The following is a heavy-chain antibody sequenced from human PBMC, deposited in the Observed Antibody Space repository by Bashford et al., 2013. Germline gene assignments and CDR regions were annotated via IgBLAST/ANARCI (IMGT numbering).Heavy chain of an antibody. CDR3: ARLREWELPTDY. D-gene: IGHD1-26*01. Sequence: WVRQMPGKGLEWMARIDPSDSYTNYNPSFQGHVTISADKSISTAYLQWSNLKASDTAMYYCARLREWELPTDYWGQGTLVTVSS. J-gene: IGHJ4*02. V-gene: IGHV5-10-1*01. CDR2: IDPSDSYT.